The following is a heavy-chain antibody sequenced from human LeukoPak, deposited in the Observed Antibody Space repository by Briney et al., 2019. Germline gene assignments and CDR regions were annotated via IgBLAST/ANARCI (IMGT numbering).Heavy chain of an antibody. V-gene: IGHV4-39*07. D-gene: IGHD1-14*01. CDR2: IYYNGFT. Sequence: SETLSLTCTVSAGSISSTSYYWAWIRQPPGKGLECIGYIYYNGFTNYNPSLKSRVTISGDTSKNQFSLGLSSVTAADTAVYYCARVGREPRPNWFDPWGQGTLVIVSS. CDR1: AGSISSTSYY. J-gene: IGHJ5*02. CDR3: ARVGREPRPNWFDP.